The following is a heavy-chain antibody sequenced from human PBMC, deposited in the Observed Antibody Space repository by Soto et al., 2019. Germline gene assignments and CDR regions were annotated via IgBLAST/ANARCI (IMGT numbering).Heavy chain of an antibody. CDR3: ARSGHDVLRFLEWLLPPDY. CDR2: IYSGGST. Sequence: GGSLRLSCAASGFTVSSNYMSWVRQAPGKGLEWVSVIYSGGSTYYADSVKGRFTISGDNSKNTLYLQMNSLRAEDTAVYYCARSGHDVLRFLEWLLPPDYWGQGTLVTVS. V-gene: IGHV3-66*01. CDR1: GFTVSSNY. D-gene: IGHD3-3*01. J-gene: IGHJ4*02.